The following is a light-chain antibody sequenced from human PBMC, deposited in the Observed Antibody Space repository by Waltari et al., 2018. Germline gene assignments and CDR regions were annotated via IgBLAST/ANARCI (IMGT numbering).Light chain of an antibody. CDR2: VNN. V-gene: IGLV1-40*01. CDR1: SSTIGAGFD. J-gene: IGLJ3*02. CDR3: QSYDISLSAYV. Sequence: SVLTQPPSLSGSPGQRFTIPSAGTSSTIGAGFDLPWYQQFPGSAPRLLISVNNNRPSGVPDRFSASKSGTSASLAVSGLQAQDEADYYCQSYDISLSAYVFGGGTKLTVL.